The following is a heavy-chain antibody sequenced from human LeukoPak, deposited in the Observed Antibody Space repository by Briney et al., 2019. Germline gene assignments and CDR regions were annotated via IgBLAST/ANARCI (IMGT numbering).Heavy chain of an antibody. D-gene: IGHD3-10*01. Sequence: GGSLRLSCAASGFTFSSYGMHWVRQAPGKGLEWVAFIRYDGSNKYYADSVKGRFTISRDNTKNSLYLQMNSLRAEDTAVYYCASVLWFGEIFFDYWGQGTLVTVSS. CDR1: GFTFSSYG. CDR3: ASVLWFGEIFFDY. V-gene: IGHV3-30*02. CDR2: IRYDGSNK. J-gene: IGHJ4*02.